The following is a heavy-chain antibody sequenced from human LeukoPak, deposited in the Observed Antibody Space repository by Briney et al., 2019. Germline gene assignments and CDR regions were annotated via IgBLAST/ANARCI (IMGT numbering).Heavy chain of an antibody. Sequence: ASVKVSCKASGYTFTGYYMHWVRQAPGQGLEWMGWINPNSGGTNYAQKFQGRVTMTRDTSTSTVYMELSSLRSEDTAVYYCARAISGRWFGELFDYWGQGTLVTVSS. V-gene: IGHV1-2*02. CDR1: GYTFTGYY. CDR2: INPNSGGT. CDR3: ARAISGRWFGELFDY. D-gene: IGHD3-10*01. J-gene: IGHJ4*02.